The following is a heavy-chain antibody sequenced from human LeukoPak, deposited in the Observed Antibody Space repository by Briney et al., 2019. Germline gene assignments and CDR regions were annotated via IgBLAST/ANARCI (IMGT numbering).Heavy chain of an antibody. J-gene: IGHJ3*02. V-gene: IGHV3-21*01. CDR1: RVTPSR. CDR3: ARDFPHTSGLWSDYPRAALDI. D-gene: IGHD4-11*01. CDR2: ISSSSSYI. Sequence: GGSLRLTCAGTRVTPSRVKRCRQAPGKGLEWVSSISSSSSYIYYADSVKGRFTISRDNAMNSLYLQMNSLRAEDTAVYYCARDFPHTSGLWSDYPRAALDIRGQGTMVTVSS.